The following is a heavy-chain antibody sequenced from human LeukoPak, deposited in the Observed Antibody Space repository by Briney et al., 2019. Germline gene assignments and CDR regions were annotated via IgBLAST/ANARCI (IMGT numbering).Heavy chain of an antibody. V-gene: IGHV3-33*06. J-gene: IGHJ4*02. CDR3: AKDSGSYSNYETN. Sequence: GGSLRLSCAASGFTFSIYGMHWVRQAPGKGLEWVAVIWYDGSNEYYADSVKGRFTISRDNSKNTLYLQMNSLRAEDTALYYSAKDSGSYSNYETNWGQGTVVTVSS. D-gene: IGHD4-11*01. CDR1: GFTFSIYG. CDR2: IWYDGSNE.